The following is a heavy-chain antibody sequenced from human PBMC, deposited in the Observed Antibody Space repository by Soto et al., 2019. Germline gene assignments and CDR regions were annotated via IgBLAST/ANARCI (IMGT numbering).Heavy chain of an antibody. CDR3: AKAYYDIVTGYEYFFDY. V-gene: IGHV4-59*08. Sequence: PSETLSLTCTVSGSMRDYYWSWIRQPPGKGLEWIGYIYYGGSTNYNPSLKSRVTILVDTSKNQFSLKLSSVTAADTAVYYCAKAYYDIVTGYEYFFDYWGQGTLITVSS. D-gene: IGHD3-9*01. CDR2: IYYGGST. CDR1: GSMRDYY. J-gene: IGHJ4*02.